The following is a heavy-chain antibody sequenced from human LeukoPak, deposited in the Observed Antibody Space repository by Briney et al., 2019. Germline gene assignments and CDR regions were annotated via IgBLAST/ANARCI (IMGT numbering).Heavy chain of an antibody. J-gene: IGHJ4*02. D-gene: IGHD6-13*01. CDR2: IYWDDDK. CDR1: GFSLSTSGVG. CDR3: AHSRIAAAGIQDPFDY. V-gene: IGHV2-5*02. Sequence: SGPTLVNPTQTLTLTCTFSGFSLSTSGVGVGWIRQPPGKALEWLALIYWDDDKRYSPSLKSRLTITKDTSKNQVVLTMTNMDPVDTATYYCAHSRIAAAGIQDPFDYWGQGTLVTVSS.